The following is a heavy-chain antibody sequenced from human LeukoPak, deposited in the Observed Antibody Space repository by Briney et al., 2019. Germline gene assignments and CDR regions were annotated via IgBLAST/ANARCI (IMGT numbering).Heavy chain of an antibody. CDR3: AELGITMIGGV. V-gene: IGHV3-23*01. CDR1: GFTFSSYG. CDR2: ISGSGDRT. Sequence: GGTLRLSCAASGFTFSSYGMSWVRQAPGKGLELVSGISGSGDRTFYGDSVKGRFTISRDNAKNSLYLQMNSLRAEDTAVYYCAELGITMIGGVWGKGTTVTISS. D-gene: IGHD3-10*02. J-gene: IGHJ6*04.